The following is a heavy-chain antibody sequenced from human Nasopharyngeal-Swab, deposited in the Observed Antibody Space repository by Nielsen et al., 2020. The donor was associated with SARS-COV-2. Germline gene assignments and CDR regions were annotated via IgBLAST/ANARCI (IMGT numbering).Heavy chain of an antibody. J-gene: IGHJ4*02. D-gene: IGHD3-9*01. CDR1: GCTFTGYY. CDR2: INPNSGGT. CDR3: ARDYGGWYDILTGYLNY. V-gene: IGHV1-2*06. Sequence: ASVKVSCKASGCTFTGYYMHWVRQAPGQGLEWMGRINPNSGGTNYAQKFQGRVTMTRDTSISTAYMELSRLRSDDTAVYYCARDYGGWYDILTGYLNYWGQGTLVTVSS.